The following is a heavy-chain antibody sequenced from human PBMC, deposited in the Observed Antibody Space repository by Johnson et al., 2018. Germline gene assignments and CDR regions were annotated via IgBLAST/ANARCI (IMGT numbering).Heavy chain of an antibody. CDR3: ASEMGIIRANYYYYGMDV. V-gene: IGHV3-30*03. J-gene: IGHJ6*02. CDR2: ISYDGSNK. Sequence: QVQLVESGGGVVQPGRSLRLSCAASGFTFSSYGMHWVRQAPGKGLEWVAVISYDGSNKYYADSVKGRFTISRDNSKNTRYLQMNSLRAEDTAGYYCASEMGIIRANYYYYGMDVWGQGTTVTVSS. D-gene: IGHD3-3*01. CDR1: GFTFSSYG.